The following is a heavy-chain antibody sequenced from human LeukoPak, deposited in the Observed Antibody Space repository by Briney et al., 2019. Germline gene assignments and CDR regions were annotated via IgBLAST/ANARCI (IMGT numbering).Heavy chain of an antibody. CDR3: TTERPYFDY. J-gene: IGHJ4*02. V-gene: IGHV3-15*01. CDR2: IKSKAHGGTT. Sequence: SCKASGGTFSSYAISWVRQAPGKGLEWVGRIKSKAHGGTTDYAAPVKGRFTISRDDSKNTLHLQINSLKTEDTAVFYCTTERPYFDYWGQGTLVTVSS. CDR1: GGTFSSYA.